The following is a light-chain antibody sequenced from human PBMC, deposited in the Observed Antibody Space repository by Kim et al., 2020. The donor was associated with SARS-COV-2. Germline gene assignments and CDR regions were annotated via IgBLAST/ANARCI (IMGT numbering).Light chain of an antibody. CDR2: AAS. Sequence: DIQMTQSPSSLSASVGGRVTITCRISQSISSHLNWYHQKPGRAPKLLIYAASTLQGGVPSRFSGSGSETDFTLTISSLQPEDFGTYFCQQSYITPFTFGPGTKVDIK. V-gene: IGKV1-39*01. CDR1: QSISSH. CDR3: QQSYITPFT. J-gene: IGKJ3*01.